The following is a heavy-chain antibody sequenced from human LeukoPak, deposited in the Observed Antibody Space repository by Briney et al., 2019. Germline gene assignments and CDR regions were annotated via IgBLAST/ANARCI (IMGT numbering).Heavy chain of an antibody. Sequence: SETLSLTCTVSGGSINSYYWSWIRQPAGKGLEWIGRIYASGSSNYNPSLKSRVTMSVDTSKNQSSLRLTSVTAADTAVYYCAREYTASWHQVDYWGQGTLVTVSS. CDR2: IYASGSS. CDR1: GGSINSYY. V-gene: IGHV4-4*07. J-gene: IGHJ4*02. D-gene: IGHD2-2*01. CDR3: AREYTASWHQVDY.